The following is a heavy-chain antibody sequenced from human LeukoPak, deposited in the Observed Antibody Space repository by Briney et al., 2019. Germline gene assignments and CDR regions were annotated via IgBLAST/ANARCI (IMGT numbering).Heavy chain of an antibody. Sequence: SETLSLTCSVSGASISSGSNYWGWIRQPPGKGLEWIGSIYHSGSTYYNPSLKSRVTISVDTSKNQFSLKLSSVTAADTAVYYCARVAYGSTRYFDYWGQGTLVTVSS. D-gene: IGHD6-13*01. CDR2: IYHSGST. J-gene: IGHJ4*02. V-gene: IGHV4-39*07. CDR1: GASISSGSNY. CDR3: ARVAYGSTRYFDY.